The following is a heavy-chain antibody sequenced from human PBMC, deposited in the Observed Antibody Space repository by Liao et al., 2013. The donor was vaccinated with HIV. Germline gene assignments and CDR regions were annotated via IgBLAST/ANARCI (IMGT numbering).Heavy chain of an antibody. CDR1: GGSISSGSYY. CDR2: IYTSGST. Sequence: QVQLQESGPGLVKPSQTLSLTCSASGGSISSGSYYWTWIRQPAGKGLEWIGRIYTSGSTDYNPSLESRVTISIDMSKNEFSLKLTSVTAADTAVYYCARGDGGWASPVDSWGQGTLVTVSS. J-gene: IGHJ4*02. D-gene: IGHD6-19*01. CDR3: ARGDGGWASPVDS. V-gene: IGHV4-61*02.